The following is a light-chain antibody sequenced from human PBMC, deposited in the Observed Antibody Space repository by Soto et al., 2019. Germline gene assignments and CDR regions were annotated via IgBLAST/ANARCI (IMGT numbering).Light chain of an antibody. CDR1: QNISRS. Sequence: EIVMTQSPVTLSVSPGERATLSCRASQNISRSLAWYQQKPGQAPRLLIYDASNRATGIPARFSGSGSGTDFTLTISSLEPEELAVYYCQQRSNWPPIAFGQGTRLEIK. CDR2: DAS. V-gene: IGKV3-11*01. J-gene: IGKJ5*01. CDR3: QQRSNWPPIA.